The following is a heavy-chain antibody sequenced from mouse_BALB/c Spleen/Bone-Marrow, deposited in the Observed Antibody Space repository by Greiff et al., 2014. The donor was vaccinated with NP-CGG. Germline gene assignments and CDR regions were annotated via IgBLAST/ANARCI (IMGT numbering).Heavy chain of an antibody. Sequence: VQLKQSGAELVKPGASVKLSCTASGFNIKDTYKHWAKQRPEQGLEWIGRIDPANGNTKYDPKFQGKATITADTSSNTAYLQLSSLTSEDTAVYYCAAYYYGSSQFAYWGQGTLVTVSA. J-gene: IGHJ3*01. CDR2: IDPANGNT. CDR3: AAYYYGSSQFAY. D-gene: IGHD1-1*01. V-gene: IGHV14-3*02. CDR1: GFNIKDTY.